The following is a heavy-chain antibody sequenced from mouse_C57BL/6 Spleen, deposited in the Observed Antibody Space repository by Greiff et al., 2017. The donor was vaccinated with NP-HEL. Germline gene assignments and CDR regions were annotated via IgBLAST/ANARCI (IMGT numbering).Heavy chain of an antibody. Sequence: VQLQQSGTVLARPGASVKMSCKTSGYTFTSYWMHWVKQRPGQGLAWIGAIYPGNSDTRYNQKFKGKAKLTAVTSASTAYMELSSLTNEDSAVYYCTRWDDGYYNFDYWGQGTTLTVSS. CDR2: IYPGNSDT. D-gene: IGHD2-3*01. CDR3: TRWDDGYYNFDY. J-gene: IGHJ2*01. V-gene: IGHV1-5*01. CDR1: GYTFTSYW.